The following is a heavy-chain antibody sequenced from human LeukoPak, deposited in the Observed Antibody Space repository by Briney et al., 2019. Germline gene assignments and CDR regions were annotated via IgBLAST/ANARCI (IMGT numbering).Heavy chain of an antibody. V-gene: IGHV4-39*07. CDR3: AREGGDYGGNSQFWYFDL. CDR1: GGSISSSSYY. Sequence: PSETLSLTCTVSGGSISSSSYYWGWIRQPPGKGLKWIGSIYYSGSTYYNPSLKSRVTISVDTSKNQFSLRLSSVTAADTAVYYCAREGGDYGGNSQFWYFDLWGRGTLVTVSS. J-gene: IGHJ2*01. CDR2: IYYSGST. D-gene: IGHD4-23*01.